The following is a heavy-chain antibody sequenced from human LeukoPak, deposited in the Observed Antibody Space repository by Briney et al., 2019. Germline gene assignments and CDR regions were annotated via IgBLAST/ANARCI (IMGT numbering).Heavy chain of an antibody. J-gene: IGHJ6*02. CDR1: GYIFTSYW. V-gene: IGHV5-51*01. CDR3: ARSGLDSNYYYYYGMDV. D-gene: IGHD2-15*01. CDR2: IYSGGSDT. Sequence: GESPKISLKGSGYIFTSYWIGWVRQVPGEGLEWVGIIYSGGSDTRYSPSFQGQVTISADKSISTAYLQWSSLKASDTAMYYCARSGLDSNYYYYYGMDVWGQGTTVTVSS.